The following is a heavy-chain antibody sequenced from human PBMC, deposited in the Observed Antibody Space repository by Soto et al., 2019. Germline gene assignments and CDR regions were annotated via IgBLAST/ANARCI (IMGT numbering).Heavy chain of an antibody. CDR3: PRDSSPTVTADS. J-gene: IGHJ4*02. D-gene: IGHD4-17*01. CDR1: GFTVSGSY. V-gene: IGHV3-66*01. Sequence: EVQLVESGGGLVQPGGSLRLSCAAFGFTVSGSYMTWVRQAPGKGLEWVSVMYSGGSTYYADSVKGRFTVSRDTSKNTLYLQMNNRRAEDTAVYYCPRDSSPTVTADSWGQGTLVTVSS. CDR2: MYSGGST.